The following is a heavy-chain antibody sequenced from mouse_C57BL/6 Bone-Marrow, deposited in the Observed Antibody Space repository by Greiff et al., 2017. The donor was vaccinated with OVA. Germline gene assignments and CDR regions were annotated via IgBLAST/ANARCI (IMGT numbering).Heavy chain of an antibody. J-gene: IGHJ1*03. D-gene: IGHD2-3*01. CDR3: AREDGYYDWYFDV. Sequence: EVKLMESEGGLVQPGSSMKLSCTASGFTFSDYYMAWVRQVPEKGLEWVANINYDGSSTYYLDSLKSRFIISRDNAKNILYLQMSSLKSEDTATYYCAREDGYYDWYFDVWGTGTTVTVSS. CDR2: INYDGSST. V-gene: IGHV5-16*01. CDR1: GFTFSDYY.